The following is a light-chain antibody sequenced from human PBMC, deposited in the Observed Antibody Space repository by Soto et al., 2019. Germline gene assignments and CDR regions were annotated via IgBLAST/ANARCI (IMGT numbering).Light chain of an antibody. Sequence: DIVMTQSPDSLAVSLGERATINCKSSQSVLYSSNNKNYLAWYQQKPGQPPKLLIYWASTRESGVPDRFSGSGSGTDFTLTISSLQAQDVAVYNCQQYYCTPPFGQGTRRQIK. CDR3: QQYYCTPP. CDR1: QSVLYSSNNKNY. V-gene: IGKV4-1*01. CDR2: WAS. J-gene: IGKJ5*01.